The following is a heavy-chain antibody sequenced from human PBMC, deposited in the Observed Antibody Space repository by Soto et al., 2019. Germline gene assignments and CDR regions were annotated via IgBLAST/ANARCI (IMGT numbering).Heavy chain of an antibody. D-gene: IGHD3-10*01. CDR1: GFTVSSNY. CDR2: IYSGGNT. V-gene: IGHV3-53*01. J-gene: IGHJ6*02. CDR3: ARVSYYGSGSISYYYGMDV. Sequence: GGSLRLSCAASGFTVSSNYMSWVRQAPGKGLEWVSVIYSGGNTYYADSVKGRFTISRDNSKNTLYLQMNSLRAEDTAVYYCARVSYYGSGSISYYYGMDVWGQGTTVTVSS.